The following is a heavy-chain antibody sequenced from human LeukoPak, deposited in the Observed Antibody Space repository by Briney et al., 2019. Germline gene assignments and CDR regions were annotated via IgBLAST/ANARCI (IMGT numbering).Heavy chain of an antibody. CDR3: VREARGYHYTYFDY. J-gene: IGHJ4*02. D-gene: IGHD5-18*01. V-gene: IGHV3-13*01. CDR1: GLTLGSHD. CDR2: ISSGFHT. Sequence: GGSLRLSCTASGLTLGSHDMHWVRQTTGEGLEWVAAISSGFHTFYAGSVKGRFTVSREDAKNSLYLQMNSLRAGDTAVYYCVREARGYHYTYFDYWGQGTLATVSS.